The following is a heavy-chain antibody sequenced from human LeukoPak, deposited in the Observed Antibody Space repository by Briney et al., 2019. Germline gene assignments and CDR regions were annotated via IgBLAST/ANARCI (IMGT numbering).Heavy chain of an antibody. V-gene: IGHV1-18*01. J-gene: IGHJ4*02. CDR2: ISAYNGNT. CDR3: ARATRDGYKLARLPDDY. Sequence: ASVKVSCKASGYTFTCYGISWVRQAPGQGLEWMGWISAYNGNTNYAQKLQGRVTMTRDTSTSTAYMELRSLRSDDTAVYYCARATRDGYKLARLPDDYWGQGTLVTVSS. D-gene: IGHD5-24*01. CDR1: GYTFTCYG.